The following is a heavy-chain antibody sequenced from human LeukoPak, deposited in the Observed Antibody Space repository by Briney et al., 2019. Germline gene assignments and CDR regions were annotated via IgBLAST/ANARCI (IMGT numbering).Heavy chain of an antibody. CDR1: GFTFSSYG. V-gene: IGHV3-30*18. D-gene: IGHD6-19*01. CDR3: AKDYSSGWYGVGSYYYYYYMDV. Sequence: PGGSLRLSCAASGFTFSSYGMHWVRQAPGKGLEWVAVISYDGSNKYYADSVKGRFTISRDNSKNTLYLQMNSLRAEDTAVYYCAKDYSSGWYGVGSYYYYYYMDVWGKGTTVTVSS. J-gene: IGHJ6*03. CDR2: ISYDGSNK.